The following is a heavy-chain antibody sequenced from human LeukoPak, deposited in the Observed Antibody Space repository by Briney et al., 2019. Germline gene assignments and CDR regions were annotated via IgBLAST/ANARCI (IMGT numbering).Heavy chain of an antibody. CDR3: ARELAVAGFDY. J-gene: IGHJ4*02. V-gene: IGHV4-39*07. Sequence: SETLSLTCTASGGSISSRSYYWGWIRQPPGKGLEWIGSIYYSGNTYYNPSLKSRVTISVDTSKNQFSLKLSSVTAADTALYYCARELAVAGFDYWGQGTLVTVSS. CDR1: GGSISSRSYY. CDR2: IYYSGNT. D-gene: IGHD6-19*01.